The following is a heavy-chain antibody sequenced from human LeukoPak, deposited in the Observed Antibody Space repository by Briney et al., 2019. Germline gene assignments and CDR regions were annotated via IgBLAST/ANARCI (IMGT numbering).Heavy chain of an antibody. Sequence: SETLSLTCTVSGGSISSSGYYWGWIRQLPGKGLEWIGTMYYSGNTYYNPSLKSRVTISIDTSKNQFSLKLSSVTAADTVVYYCARWSGSVTARNYYYYMDVWGEGTTVTVSS. V-gene: IGHV4-39*01. CDR2: MYYSGNT. J-gene: IGHJ6*03. D-gene: IGHD6-6*01. CDR1: GGSISSSGYY. CDR3: ARWSGSVTARNYYYYMDV.